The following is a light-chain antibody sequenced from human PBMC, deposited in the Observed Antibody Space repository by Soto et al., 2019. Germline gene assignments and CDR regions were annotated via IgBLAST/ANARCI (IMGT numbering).Light chain of an antibody. J-gene: IGLJ1*01. CDR1: SSDVGGYNY. Sequence: QSVLTQPPSASGSPGQSVTISCTGTSSDVGGYNYVSWYQQHPGKAPKPMIYEVSKRPSGVSDRFSGSKSGNTASLTISGLQAEDEADYYCSSYTSSSPFVFGTGTKVTVL. V-gene: IGLV2-8*01. CDR2: EVS. CDR3: SSYTSSSPFV.